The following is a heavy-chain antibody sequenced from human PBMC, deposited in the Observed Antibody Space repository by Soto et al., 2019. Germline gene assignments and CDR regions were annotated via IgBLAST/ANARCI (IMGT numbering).Heavy chain of an antibody. J-gene: IGHJ4*02. CDR3: ARSYTYDYSVFGY. CDR1: GYSISSGYY. CDR2: IYHSGST. Sequence: ASETLSLTCAVSGYSISSGYYWGWIRQPPGKGLEWIGSIYHSGSTYYNPSLKSRVTISVDTSKNQFSLKLSSVTAADTAVYYCARSYTYDYSVFGYWGQGTLVTVSS. D-gene: IGHD3-16*01. V-gene: IGHV4-38-2*01.